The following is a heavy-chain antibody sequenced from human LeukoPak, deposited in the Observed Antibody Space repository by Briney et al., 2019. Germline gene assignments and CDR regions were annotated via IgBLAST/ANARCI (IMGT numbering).Heavy chain of an antibody. CDR3: ATRPGDSPWYGVFDF. Sequence: SETLSLTCTVSGASMSNHYWSWIRQSPGKGLEWIGYVYDSETTKYNPSLNGRVTMPVDTSTNQFSLKLTSVTPADTALYYCATRPGDSPWYGVFDFWSRGTLVTVSS. CDR2: VYDSETT. J-gene: IGHJ4*02. D-gene: IGHD3-10*01. V-gene: IGHV4-59*11. CDR1: GASMSNHY.